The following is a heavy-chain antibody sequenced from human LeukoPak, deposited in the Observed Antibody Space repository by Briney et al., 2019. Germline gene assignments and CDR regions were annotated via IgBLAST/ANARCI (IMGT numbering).Heavy chain of an antibody. CDR2: ISAYNGNT. V-gene: IGHV1-18*01. CDR3: AKGAMIVVVIKHAFDI. D-gene: IGHD3-22*01. CDR1: GYTFTSYG. Sequence: GASVKVSCKASGYTFTSYGISWVRQAPGQGLEWMGWISAYNGNTNYAQKLHGRVTMTTDTSTSTAYMVLRSLRSDDTAVYYCAKGAMIVVVIKHAFDIWGQGTMVTVSS. J-gene: IGHJ3*02.